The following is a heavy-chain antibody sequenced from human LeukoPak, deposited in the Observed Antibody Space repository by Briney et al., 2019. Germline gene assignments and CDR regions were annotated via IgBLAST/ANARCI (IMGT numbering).Heavy chain of an antibody. D-gene: IGHD3-22*01. CDR1: GYTFSSYG. CDR2: ISAYSGDT. CDR3: ASNTGSDSSGYTY. J-gene: IGHJ4*02. Sequence: GASVKVACKASGYTFSSYGITWVRQAPGQGLEWMGWISAYSGDTNYAQKLQDRVTVTTDTSTRTAYMELRSLRSDDTAVYYCASNTGSDSSGYTYWGQGTLATVSS. V-gene: IGHV1-18*01.